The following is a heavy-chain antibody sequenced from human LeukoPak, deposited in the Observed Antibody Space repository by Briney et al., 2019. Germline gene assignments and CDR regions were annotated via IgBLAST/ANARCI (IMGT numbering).Heavy chain of an antibody. V-gene: IGHV4-34*01. CDR3: ARGVLAGDLDY. CDR2: INHSGST. J-gene: IGHJ4*02. D-gene: IGHD6-19*01. CDR1: GVSVSGYY. Sequence: SETLSFTCAVYGVSVSGYYWSWIRQPPGKGLEWIGEINHSGSTNYNPSLKSRVTISVDTSKKQFSLKLSSVTAADTAAYYCARGVLAGDLDYWGQGTLVTVSS.